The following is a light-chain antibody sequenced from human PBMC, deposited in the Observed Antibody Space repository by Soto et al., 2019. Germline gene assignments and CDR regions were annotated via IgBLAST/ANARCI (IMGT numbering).Light chain of an antibody. CDR3: QQYDSYSLT. Sequence: DIEMTQSPSTLSASVGYRFTITCRASQSISSWLAWYQQKPGKAPKLLIYDASSLESGVPSRFSGSGSGTEFTLAINSLQPDDFATYFCQQYDSYSLTFGGGTKVDIK. CDR1: QSISSW. V-gene: IGKV1-5*01. CDR2: DAS. J-gene: IGKJ4*01.